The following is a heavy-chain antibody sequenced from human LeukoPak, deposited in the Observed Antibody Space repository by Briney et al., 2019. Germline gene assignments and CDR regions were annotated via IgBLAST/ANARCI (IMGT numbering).Heavy chain of an antibody. J-gene: IGHJ6*03. CDR3: ARNSGYSSGWPRAYYYYYMDV. CDR1: GFTFSSYG. V-gene: IGHV3-66*01. CDR2: IYSGGST. D-gene: IGHD6-19*01. Sequence: GRSLRLSCAASGFTFSSYGMHWVRQAPGKGLEWVSVIYSGGSTYYADSVKGRFTISRDNSKNTLYLQMNSLRAEDTAVYYCARNSGYSSGWPRAYYYYYMDVWGKGTTVTISS.